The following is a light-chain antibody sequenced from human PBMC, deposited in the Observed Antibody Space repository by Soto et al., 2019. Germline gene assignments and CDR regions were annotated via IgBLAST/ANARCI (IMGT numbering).Light chain of an antibody. V-gene: IGKV3-20*01. Sequence: EIVLTQSPGTLSLSPGARATLSCRASQSVSSSNLAWYQQKPGQAPRLLIYGASSRATGIPDRFSGSGSGTDFTLTISRLEPEDFAVYYCQQFSSYPLTFGGGTKVDI. CDR1: QSVSSSN. CDR3: QQFSSYPLT. CDR2: GAS. J-gene: IGKJ4*01.